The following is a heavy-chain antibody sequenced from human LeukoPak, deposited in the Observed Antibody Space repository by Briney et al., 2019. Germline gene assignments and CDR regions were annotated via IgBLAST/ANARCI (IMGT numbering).Heavy chain of an antibody. CDR3: AREPGIAAAQRFDP. V-gene: IGHV4-59*11. Sequence: SETLSLTCTVSGGSISSHYWSWIRQPPGKGLEWIGYMYHSGSTNYNPSLKSRVTISVDTSKNQFSLKLSSVTAADTAVYYCAREPGIAAAQRFDPWGQGTLVTVSS. CDR1: GGSISSHY. CDR2: MYHSGST. D-gene: IGHD6-13*01. J-gene: IGHJ5*02.